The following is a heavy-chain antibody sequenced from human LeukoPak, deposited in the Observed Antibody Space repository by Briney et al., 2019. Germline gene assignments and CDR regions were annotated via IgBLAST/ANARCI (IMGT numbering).Heavy chain of an antibody. CDR1: GFTFSDYA. CDR3: ARDTCGCGSGWHLYWYFDL. J-gene: IGHJ2*01. CDR2: ISSNGGSI. Sequence: GGSLRLSCAATGFTFSDYAMHWVRQAPGKELEYVSAISSNGGSIHYANSVKGRFTISRDNSKNTLYLQMDSLRAEDMAVYYCARDTCGCGSGWHLYWYFDLWGRGTLVTVSS. V-gene: IGHV3-64*01. D-gene: IGHD6-19*01.